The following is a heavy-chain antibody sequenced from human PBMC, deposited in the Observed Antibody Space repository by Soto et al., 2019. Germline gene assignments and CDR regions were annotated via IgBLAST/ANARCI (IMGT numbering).Heavy chain of an antibody. CDR3: AKPYSGSPPKNFDC. CDR1: GFSFSIYG. CDR2: ISYDGSNK. D-gene: IGHD1-26*01. J-gene: IGHJ4*01. V-gene: IGHV3-30*18. Sequence: QPGGSLRLSCVASGFSFSIYGMYWVRQAPGKGLEWVAAISYDGSNKYYVDSVRGRFTISRDNSKNTVYLQMNSLRAEDTAVYYYAKPYSGSPPKNFDCWGQGTLVTVSS.